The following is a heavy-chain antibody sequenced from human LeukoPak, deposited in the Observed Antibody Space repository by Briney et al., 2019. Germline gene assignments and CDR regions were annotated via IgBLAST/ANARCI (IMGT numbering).Heavy chain of an antibody. Sequence: AETLSLTCAVYGGSFGDYYWGWIRQPPGEGLEWIGEMNQSGSTNYNPSLKSRVTISVDTSRNQFFLKLSSVTAANTAVYDCARRGPRYYYEGSGCVANYYLDVWGKGTTATVSS. CDR1: GGSFGDYY. CDR2: MNQSGST. D-gene: IGHD3-22*01. CDR3: ARRGPRYYYEGSGCVANYYLDV. J-gene: IGHJ6*03. V-gene: IGHV4-34*01.